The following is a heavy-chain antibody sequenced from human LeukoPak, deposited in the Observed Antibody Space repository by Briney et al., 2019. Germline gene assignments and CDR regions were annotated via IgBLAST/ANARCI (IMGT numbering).Heavy chain of an antibody. CDR3: ARRIDSSGWFDY. Sequence: GESLKISCKGSGYRFTKSWIGWVRQMPGKGLEWMGIIYPGDSDTRYSPSFQGQVTISADKSISTAYLQWSSLKASDTAMYYCARRIDSSGWFDYWGQGTLVTVSS. J-gene: IGHJ4*02. V-gene: IGHV5-51*01. CDR1: GYRFTKSW. CDR2: IYPGDSDT. D-gene: IGHD6-19*01.